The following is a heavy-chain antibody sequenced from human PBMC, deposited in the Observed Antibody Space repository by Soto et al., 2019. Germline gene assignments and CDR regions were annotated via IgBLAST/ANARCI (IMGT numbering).Heavy chain of an antibody. CDR2: ISGSGGST. CDR1: GFTFSSYA. Sequence: GGSLRLSCAASGFTFSSYAMSWVRQAPGKGLEWVSAISGSGGSTYYADSVKGRFTISRDNSKNTLYLQMNSLRAEDTAVYYCAKGHIMITFWGVIDSPTLHDFWSQGTLVTVSS. CDR3: AKGHIMITFWGVIDSPTLHDF. V-gene: IGHV3-23*01. D-gene: IGHD3-16*02. J-gene: IGHJ4*02.